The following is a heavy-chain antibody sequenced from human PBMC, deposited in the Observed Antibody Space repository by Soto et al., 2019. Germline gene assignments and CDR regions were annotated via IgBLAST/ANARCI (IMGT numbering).Heavy chain of an antibody. Sequence: GGSLRLSCAGSGFTFSDYYMSWIRQAPGKGLEWVSYISSSSSYTNYADSVKGRFTISRDNAKNSLYLQMNSLRAEDTAVYYCARGSTLSFFDYWGQGTLVTVSS. V-gene: IGHV3-11*05. CDR1: GFTFSDYY. J-gene: IGHJ4*02. CDR3: ARGSTLSFFDY. D-gene: IGHD2-2*01. CDR2: ISSSSSYT.